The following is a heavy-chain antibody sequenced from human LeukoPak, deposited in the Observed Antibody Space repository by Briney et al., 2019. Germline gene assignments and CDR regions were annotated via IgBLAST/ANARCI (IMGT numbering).Heavy chain of an antibody. CDR3: ARDHAYRTDY. CDR2: INQDESKK. CDR1: GFSFSNDW. D-gene: IGHD2-2*01. J-gene: IGHJ4*02. V-gene: IGHV3-7*01. Sequence: GGSLTLSCAASGFSFSNDWMCWVRQAPGKGLEWVANINQDESKKYYVDSVKGRFTISRDNAKNSLYLQMSSLRAEATAVYYCARDHAYRTDYWGQGTLVTVSS.